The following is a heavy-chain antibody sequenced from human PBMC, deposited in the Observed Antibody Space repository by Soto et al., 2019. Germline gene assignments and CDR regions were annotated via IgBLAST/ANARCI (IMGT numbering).Heavy chain of an antibody. CDR1: GFTFTSSA. V-gene: IGHV1-58*01. CDR2: IVVGSGNT. CDR3: AAEGNGAYGGDAFDI. J-gene: IGHJ3*02. Sequence: QMQLVQSGPEVKKPGTSVKVSCKASGFTFTSSAVQWVRQARGQRLEWIGWIVVGSGNTNYAQKFQERVTITRDMSTSTAYMELSSLRSEDTAVYYCAAEGNGAYGGDAFDIWGQGTMVTVSS. D-gene: IGHD4-17*01.